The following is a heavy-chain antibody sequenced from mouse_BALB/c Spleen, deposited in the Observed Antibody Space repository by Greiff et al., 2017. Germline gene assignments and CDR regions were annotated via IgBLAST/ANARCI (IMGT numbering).Heavy chain of an antibody. Sequence: ESGPGLVKPSQSLSLTCSVTGYSIASGYYWNWIRQFPGNKLEWMGYISYDGSNNYNPSLKNRISITRDTSKNQFFLKLNSVTTEDTATYYCARGVTVPYFDYWGQGTTLTVSS. CDR2: ISYDGSN. V-gene: IGHV3-6*02. CDR3: ARGVTVPYFDY. CDR1: GYSIASGYY. J-gene: IGHJ2*01. D-gene: IGHD2-1*01.